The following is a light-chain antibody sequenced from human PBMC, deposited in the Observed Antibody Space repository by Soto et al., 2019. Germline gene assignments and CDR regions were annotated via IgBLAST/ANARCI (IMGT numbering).Light chain of an antibody. Sequence: ENVLTQSPGTLSLSPGERATLSCRASQSISSTYLAWYQQKPGQLPRLLMYGASNRATGIPDRFSGSGSGTDFTLTISRLEPEDFAVYYCQQYSGSPPLTFGGGTKVEIK. CDR3: QQYSGSPPLT. CDR1: QSISSTY. CDR2: GAS. J-gene: IGKJ4*01. V-gene: IGKV3-20*01.